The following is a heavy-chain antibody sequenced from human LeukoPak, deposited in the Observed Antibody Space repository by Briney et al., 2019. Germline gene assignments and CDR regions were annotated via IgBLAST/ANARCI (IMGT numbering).Heavy chain of an antibody. V-gene: IGHV4-59*12. CDR2: VYYTGST. Sequence: SGTLSLTCTVSDKSLGRSYWSWFRQPPGEGLEWIGYVYYTGSTNYNPSLKRRGTISVETSKNHFSLSRRSGTAAETAIYYCGEDRYADVYLFDLWGQGTLVIVSS. J-gene: IGHJ4*02. CDR1: DKSLGRSY. D-gene: IGHD3-16*01. CDR3: GEDRYADVYLFDL.